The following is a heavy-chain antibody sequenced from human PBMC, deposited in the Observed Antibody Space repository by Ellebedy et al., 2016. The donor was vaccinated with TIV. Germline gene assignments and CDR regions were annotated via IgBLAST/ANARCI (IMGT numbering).Heavy chain of an antibody. J-gene: IGHJ3*02. V-gene: IGHV3-23*01. D-gene: IGHD4-23*01. CDR2: ISGSGGNT. CDR1: GLTFSSHA. Sequence: PGGSLRLSCAASGLTFSSHAMSWVRQAPGKGLEWVSSISGSGGNTYYADSVKGRFTISRDNSKDTLYLQVNSLRAEDTAVYYCARDPVGVGPAFDIWGQGTMFTVSS. CDR3: ARDPVGVGPAFDI.